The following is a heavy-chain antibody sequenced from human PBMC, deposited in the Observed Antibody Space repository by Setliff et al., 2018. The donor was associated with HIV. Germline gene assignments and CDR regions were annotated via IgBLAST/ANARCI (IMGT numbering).Heavy chain of an antibody. CDR1: GGSISSSSYY. D-gene: IGHD3-16*01. CDR3: ARDSRMIMEGTDY. CDR2: IYYSGST. J-gene: IGHJ4*02. V-gene: IGHV4-39*01. Sequence: PSETLSLTCTVSGGSISSSSYYWGWIRQPPGKGLEWIGSIYYSGSTYYNPSLKSRVTISADTSNNQFSLKLNSLTAADTAIYYCARDSRMIMEGTDYWGQGILVTVSS.